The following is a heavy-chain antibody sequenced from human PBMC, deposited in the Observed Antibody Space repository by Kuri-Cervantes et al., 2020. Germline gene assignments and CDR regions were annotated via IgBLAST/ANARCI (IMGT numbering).Heavy chain of an antibody. Sequence: SETLSLTCTVSGGSISAGSYYWGWIRQSPGKGLEWIGNVYYNGNTKYNPSLRSRVTISVDTSKNQFSLKVNSVTAADTAVYYCARGPDSNYDFDYWGQGTLVTVSS. V-gene: IGHV4-39*01. J-gene: IGHJ4*02. CDR1: GGSISAGSYY. D-gene: IGHD4-11*01. CDR3: ARGPDSNYDFDY. CDR2: VYYNGNT.